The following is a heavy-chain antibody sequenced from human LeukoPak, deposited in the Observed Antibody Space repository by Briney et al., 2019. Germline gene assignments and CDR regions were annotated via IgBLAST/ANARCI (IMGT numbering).Heavy chain of an antibody. J-gene: IGHJ5*02. V-gene: IGHV4-59*01. CDR2: IYYSGST. Sequence: PSETLSLTCTVSGGSISSYYWSWIRQPPGKGLEWIGYIYYSGSTNYNPSLKSRVTISVDTSKNQFSLKLSSVTAADTAVYYCARALGYCSGGSCTRGYNWFDPWGQGTLVTVPS. CDR1: GGSISSYY. CDR3: ARALGYCSGGSCTRGYNWFDP. D-gene: IGHD2-15*01.